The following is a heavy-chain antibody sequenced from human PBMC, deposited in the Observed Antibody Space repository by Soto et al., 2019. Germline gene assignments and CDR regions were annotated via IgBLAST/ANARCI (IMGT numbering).Heavy chain of an antibody. CDR2: ISYDGSKK. D-gene: IGHD6-19*01. CDR3: ARDSNTSAWGLEYYHYGMDV. Sequence: PGGSLRLSCAASEFTFSSYTMYWVRQAPGKGLEWVAVISYDGSKKYYADSVKGRFTVSRDNSENTLFLQTNSLRAEDTAVYFCARDSNTSAWGLEYYHYGMDVWGQGTTVTVSS. CDR1: EFTFSSYT. J-gene: IGHJ6*02. V-gene: IGHV3-30-3*01.